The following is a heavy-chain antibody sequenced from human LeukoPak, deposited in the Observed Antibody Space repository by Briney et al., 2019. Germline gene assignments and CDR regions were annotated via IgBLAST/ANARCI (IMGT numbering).Heavy chain of an antibody. J-gene: IGHJ4*02. CDR3: ARSFDVSGFFDY. D-gene: IGHD5-12*01. CDR2: ISSSSSYI. Sequence: PGGSLRLSCAASGFTFSSYSMNWVRQAPGKGLEWVSSISSSSSYIYYADSVKGRFTISRDNAKNSLYLQMNSLRAEDTAVYYCARSFDVSGFFDYWGQGTLVTVSS. CDR1: GFTFSSYS. V-gene: IGHV3-21*01.